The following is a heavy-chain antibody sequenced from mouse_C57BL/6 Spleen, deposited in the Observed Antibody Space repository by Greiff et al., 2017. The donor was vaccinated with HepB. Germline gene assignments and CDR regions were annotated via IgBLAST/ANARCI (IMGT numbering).Heavy chain of an antibody. CDR2: IDPETGGT. CDR1: GYTFTDYE. J-gene: IGHJ3*01. V-gene: IGHV1-15*01. CDR3: TRENPFAY. Sequence: LVESGAELVRPGASVTLSCKASGYTFTDYEMHWVKQTPVHGLEWIGAIDPETGGTAYNQKFKGKAILTADKSSSTAYMELRSLTSEDSAVYYCTRENPFAYWGQGTLVTVSA.